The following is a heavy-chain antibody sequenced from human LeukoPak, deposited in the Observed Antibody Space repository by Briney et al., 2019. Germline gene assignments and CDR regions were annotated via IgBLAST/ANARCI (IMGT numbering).Heavy chain of an antibody. V-gene: IGHV4-59*12. CDR1: GGSISSYY. J-gene: IGHJ4*02. CDR2: IYYSGST. CDR3: ARGPPPDFDY. Sequence: SQTLSLTCTVSGGSISSYYWSWIRQPPGKGLEWIGYIYYSGSTYYNPSLKSRVTMSVDTSKNQFSLKVNSVTAADTAVYYCARGPPPDFDYWGLGTLVTVSS.